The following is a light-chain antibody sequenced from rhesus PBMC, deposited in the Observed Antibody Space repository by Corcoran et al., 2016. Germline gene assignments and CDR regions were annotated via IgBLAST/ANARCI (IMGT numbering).Light chain of an antibody. CDR3: GQGTHWPHT. CDR1: QSLVHSDGNTY. J-gene: IGKJ4*01. Sequence: DVVMTQSPLSLPITPGQPASISCRSSQSLVHSDGNTYLSWYQQKQGQPPRLLIYKVSNRYSGVPDRFSGSGAGTDFKLKISRVEAEDVGVYYGGQGTHWPHTFGGGTKVEIK. CDR2: KVS. V-gene: IGKV2-64*01.